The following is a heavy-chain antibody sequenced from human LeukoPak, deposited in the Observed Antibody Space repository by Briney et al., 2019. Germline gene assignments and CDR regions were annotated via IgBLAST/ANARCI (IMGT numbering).Heavy chain of an antibody. Sequence: GGSLRLSCTVTGFTVSSNSMSWVREAPGKGLEWVSFIYSDNTHYSDSVKGRFTISRDNSKNTLYLQMNSLRAEDTAVYYCARRAGAYSHPYDYWGQGTLVTVSS. J-gene: IGHJ4*02. CDR2: IYSDNT. CDR3: ARRAGAYSHPYDY. D-gene: IGHD4/OR15-4a*01. CDR1: GFTVSSNS. V-gene: IGHV3-53*01.